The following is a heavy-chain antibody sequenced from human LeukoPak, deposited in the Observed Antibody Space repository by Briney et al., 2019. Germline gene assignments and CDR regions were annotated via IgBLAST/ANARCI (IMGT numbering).Heavy chain of an antibody. CDR2: ISGSGGNT. CDR3: AKDPRRYSRTGGYFDY. CDR1: GFTLSSYA. Sequence: GGSLRLSCAASGFTLSSYAMSWVRQAPGKGLEWVSAISGSGGNTYFADSVKGRFTISRDNSKNTLYLQMNSLRAEDTAVYYCAKDPRRYSRTGGYFDYWGQGTLVTVSS. V-gene: IGHV3-23*01. J-gene: IGHJ4*02. D-gene: IGHD6-13*01.